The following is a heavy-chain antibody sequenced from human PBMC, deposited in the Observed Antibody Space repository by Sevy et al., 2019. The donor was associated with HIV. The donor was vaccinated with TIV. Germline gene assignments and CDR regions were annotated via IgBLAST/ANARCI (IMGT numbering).Heavy chain of an antibody. V-gene: IGHV4-39*02. CDR3: AGDPLGNWFDL. CDR1: GGSISSSSHY. Sequence: SETLSLTCNVSGGSISSSSHYWGWIRQSPGKSLEWIGSRFYSGAAYYNPSLQSRVTMSVDTSKNQFSLNVNAVTAADTSVYYCAGDPLGNWFDLWGQGILVTVSS. J-gene: IGHJ5*02. D-gene: IGHD3-16*01. CDR2: RFYSGAA.